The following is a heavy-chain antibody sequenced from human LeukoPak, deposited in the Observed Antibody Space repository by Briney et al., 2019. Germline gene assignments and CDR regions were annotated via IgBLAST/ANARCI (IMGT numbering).Heavy chain of an antibody. J-gene: IGHJ4*02. CDR1: GYTFTRYY. CDR3: ARDATDSSGWSFDY. D-gene: IGHD6-19*01. Sequence: ASVKVSCKASGYTFTRYYIHWVRQAPGQGLEWMGVIDPSGGSTSYAQKFQGRVTMTRDTSASTAYMELSSLRSEDTAVYYCARDATDSSGWSFDYWGQGTLVTVSS. V-gene: IGHV1-46*01. CDR2: IDPSGGST.